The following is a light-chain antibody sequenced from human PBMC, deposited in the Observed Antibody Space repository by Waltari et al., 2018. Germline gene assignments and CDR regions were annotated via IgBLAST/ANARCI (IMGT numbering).Light chain of an antibody. CDR1: SSDVGASNY. Sequence: QTGLTQPPSASGSPGQSVTISCTGSSSDVGASNYVTWYQQHPGKAPKLTIYELSKRPSGAPDRFSGSKSGNTASLTVSRLQAEDEAEYHCSADGGRDNPWVFGGGTKLTVL. CDR2: ELS. CDR3: SADGGRDNPWV. J-gene: IGLJ3*02. V-gene: IGLV2-8*01.